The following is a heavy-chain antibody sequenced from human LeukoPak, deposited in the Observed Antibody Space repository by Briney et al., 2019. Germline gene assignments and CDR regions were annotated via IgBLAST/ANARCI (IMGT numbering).Heavy chain of an antibody. CDR2: IGAGGTNT. Sequence: GGSLRLSCAASGFTFTTYGMTWVRQAPGKGLEWVSSIGAGGTNTYYADTVKGRFTISRDNSKNTLYLQMNSLRAEDTAVYYCAKAPYSSSWYFDYWGQGTLVTVSS. J-gene: IGHJ4*02. V-gene: IGHV3-23*01. D-gene: IGHD6-13*01. CDR1: GFTFTTYG. CDR3: AKAPYSSSWYFDY.